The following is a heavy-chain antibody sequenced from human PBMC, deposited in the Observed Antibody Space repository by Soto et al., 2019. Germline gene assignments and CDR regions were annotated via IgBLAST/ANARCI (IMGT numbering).Heavy chain of an antibody. CDR2: IYYSGST. CDR1: AGSISSGDYY. CDR3: ARGDGSGSPWKDYGMDV. D-gene: IGHD3-10*01. Sequence: SETLSLTCTVSAGSISSGDYYWSWIRQPPGKGLEWIGYIYYSGSTYYNPSLKSRVTISVDTSKNQFSLKLSSVTAADTAVYYCARGDGSGSPWKDYGMDVWGQGTTVTVSS. V-gene: IGHV4-30-4*01. J-gene: IGHJ6*02.